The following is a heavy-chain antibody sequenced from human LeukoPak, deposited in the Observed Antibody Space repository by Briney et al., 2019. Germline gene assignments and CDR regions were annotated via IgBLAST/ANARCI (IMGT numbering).Heavy chain of an antibody. Sequence: SETLSLTCSVSGVSITSGSYYWGWVRQSAGKGLEWIGRVHSSGDIYHNAAFRSRAAVSGDASKNQFSLQMNSVTAADTAVYYCARGASPKDAVFFDYWGQGALITVSS. V-gene: IGHV4-61*02. CDR3: ARGASPKDAVFFDY. CDR1: GVSITSGSYY. D-gene: IGHD3-16*01. CDR2: VHSSGDI. J-gene: IGHJ4*02.